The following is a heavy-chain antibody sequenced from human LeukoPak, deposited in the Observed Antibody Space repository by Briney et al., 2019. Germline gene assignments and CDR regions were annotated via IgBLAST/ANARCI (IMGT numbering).Heavy chain of an antibody. CDR3: TRHLYYDSSGLNFDY. CDR1: GGSFSGYY. CDR2: IYYSGST. Sequence: PSETLSLTCAVYGGSFSGYYWSWIRQPPGKGLEWIGYIYYSGSTNYNPSLKSRVTISVDTSKNQFSLRLSSVTAADTAVYYCTRHLYYDSSGLNFDYWGQGTLVTVSS. J-gene: IGHJ4*02. D-gene: IGHD3-22*01. V-gene: IGHV4-59*08.